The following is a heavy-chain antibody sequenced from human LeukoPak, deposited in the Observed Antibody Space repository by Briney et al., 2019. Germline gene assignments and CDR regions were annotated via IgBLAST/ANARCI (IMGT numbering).Heavy chain of an antibody. CDR1: GGSFCGYY. Sequence: ASETLSLTCAVYGGSFCGYYWSWIRQPPGKGLEWIGEINHSGSTNYNPSLKSRVTISVDTSKNQFSLKLSSVTAADTAVYYCAGPSSSWYGYWGQGAPVSVSS. CDR3: AGPSSSWYGY. D-gene: IGHD6-13*01. CDR2: INHSGST. J-gene: IGHJ6*01. V-gene: IGHV4-34*01.